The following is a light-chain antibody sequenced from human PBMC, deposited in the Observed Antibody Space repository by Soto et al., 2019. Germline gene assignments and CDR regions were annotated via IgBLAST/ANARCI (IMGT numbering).Light chain of an antibody. Sequence: EMVLTQSPGTLSLSPGERATLSCRASQSVARNLLAWFQQRPGQPPRLLLYVATGGATGIPDRFSGSGSATDFTLTMIRLEPEDFAVYYCHQYASSPLTFGQGTKLEIK. CDR3: HQYASSPLT. CDR1: QSVARNL. CDR2: VAT. J-gene: IGKJ2*01. V-gene: IGKV3-20*01.